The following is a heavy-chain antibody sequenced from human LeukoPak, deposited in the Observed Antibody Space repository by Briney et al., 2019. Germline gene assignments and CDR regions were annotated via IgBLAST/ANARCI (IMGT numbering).Heavy chain of an antibody. Sequence: PSETLSLTCTVSGGSISSGGYYWSWIRQHPGKGLEWIGYTYYSGSTYYNPSLKSRVTISVDTSKNQFSLKLSSVTAADTAVYYCARGNGDYVGPYYYYYGMDVWGQGTTVTVSS. V-gene: IGHV4-31*03. CDR2: TYYSGST. CDR1: GGSISSGGYY. CDR3: ARGNGDYVGPYYYYYGMDV. J-gene: IGHJ6*02. D-gene: IGHD4-17*01.